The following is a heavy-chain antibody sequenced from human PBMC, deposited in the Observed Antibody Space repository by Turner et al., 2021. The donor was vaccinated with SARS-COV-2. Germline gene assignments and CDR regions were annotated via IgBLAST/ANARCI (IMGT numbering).Heavy chain of an antibody. CDR1: GFTVSSNY. J-gene: IGHJ6*02. V-gene: IGHV3-66*01. CDR2: IYSGGRT. D-gene: IGHD3-22*01. Sequence: EVQLVESGGGLVQPGGSLRLSRAASGFTVSSNYMSWVRQAPGKGLEWVSIIYSGGRTYYADSVKGRFNISRDNSKNTLYLQMNSLRAEDTAVYYCASEQDSSGFVGMDVWGQGTTVTVSS. CDR3: ASEQDSSGFVGMDV.